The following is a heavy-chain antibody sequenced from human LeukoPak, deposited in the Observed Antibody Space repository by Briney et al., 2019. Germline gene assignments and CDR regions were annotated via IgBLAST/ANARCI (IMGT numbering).Heavy chain of an antibody. D-gene: IGHD2-21*01. Sequence: SETLSLTCIVSGGSTSSSDYFWGWIRQTPGKGLEWIVSINHSGHINYNPSLKSRVTISVDTSKNQFSLKLSSVTAADTAVYYCARGRVVPLRYWGQGTLVTVSS. V-gene: IGHV4-39*01. CDR1: GGSTSSSDYF. J-gene: IGHJ4*02. CDR3: ARGRVVPLRY. CDR2: INHSGHI.